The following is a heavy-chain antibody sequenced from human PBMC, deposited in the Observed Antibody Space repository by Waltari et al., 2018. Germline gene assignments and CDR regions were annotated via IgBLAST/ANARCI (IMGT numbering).Heavy chain of an antibody. J-gene: IGHJ6*02. V-gene: IGHV3-33*01. CDR1: GFTFSSYG. CDR2: IWYDGSNK. Sequence: QVQLVESGGGVVQPGRSLRLSCAASGFTFSSYGMHWVRQAPGKGVGWVAVIWYDGSNKYYADSVKGRFTISRDNSKNTLYLQMNSLRAEDTAVYYCARGGYYGSGSKTYYYYGMDVWGQGTTVTVSS. CDR3: ARGGYYGSGSKTYYYYGMDV. D-gene: IGHD3-10*01.